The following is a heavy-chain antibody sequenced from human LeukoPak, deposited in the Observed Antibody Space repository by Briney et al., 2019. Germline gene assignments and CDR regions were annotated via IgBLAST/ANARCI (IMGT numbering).Heavy chain of an antibody. CDR3: PHRNRARITTVTNYYYNRAV. CDR2: IYWDDDK. J-gene: IGHJ6*03. V-gene: IGHV2-5*02. Sequence: SGPTLVKPTQTLTLTCTFSGFSLSTSGVGVGWIRQPPGKALEWLALIYWDDDKRYSPSLKSRLTITKDTSKNQVVLTMTNKDPWDTATNYLPHRNRARITTVTNYYYNRAVGGKGTTVTVSS. CDR1: GFSLSTSGVG. D-gene: IGHD4-11*01.